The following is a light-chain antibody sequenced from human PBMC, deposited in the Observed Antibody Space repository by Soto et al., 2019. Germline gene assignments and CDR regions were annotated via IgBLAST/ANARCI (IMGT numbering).Light chain of an antibody. CDR1: QSISSY. J-gene: IGKJ2*01. V-gene: IGKV1-39*01. CDR3: QQRRT. CDR2: AAS. Sequence: DLQMTKSPSSLSASVGDRVTITCRASQSISSYLNWHQQKPGKAPTLLIYAASSLQSGVPTRFSVSGSGTDVTLTISSLQPEDCETYYCQQRRTFGQGTKLEIK.